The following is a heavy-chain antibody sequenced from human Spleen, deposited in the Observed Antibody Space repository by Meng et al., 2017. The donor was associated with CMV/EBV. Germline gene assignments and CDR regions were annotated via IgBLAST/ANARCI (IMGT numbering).Heavy chain of an antibody. CDR2: IYPGDSDT. CDR1: GYSFSGYW. CDR3: ARAAPLDYYYRMDA. J-gene: IGHJ6*02. V-gene: IGHV5-51*01. D-gene: IGHD6-13*01. Sequence: GESLKISCKGSGYSFSGYWIAWVRQMPGKGLEWMGSIYPGDSDTRYSPSFQGQVTISADKSITTAYLQWTSLQASDTAVYFCARAAPLDYYYRMDAWGQGTTVTVSS.